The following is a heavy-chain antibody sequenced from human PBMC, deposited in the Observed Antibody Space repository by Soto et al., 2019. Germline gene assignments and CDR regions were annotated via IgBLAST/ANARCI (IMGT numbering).Heavy chain of an antibody. CDR1: GFTFSTYG. J-gene: IGHJ4*02. V-gene: IGHV3-33*08. CDR3: ARYCGGDCPTFDY. CDR2: IWYDGSQE. D-gene: IGHD2-21*02. Sequence: GGSLRLSCAASGFTFSTYGVHWVRQAPGKGLEWVAVIWYDGSQEYYVDSVKGRFTISRDNSKNTVYLQMNSLRAEDTAVYYCARYCGGDCPTFDYWGQGTLVTVSS.